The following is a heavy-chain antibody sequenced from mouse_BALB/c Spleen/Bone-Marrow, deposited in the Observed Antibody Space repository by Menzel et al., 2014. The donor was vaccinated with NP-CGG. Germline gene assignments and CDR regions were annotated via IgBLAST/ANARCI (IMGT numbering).Heavy chain of an antibody. V-gene: IGHV14-3*02. Sequence: EVKLEESGAELVKPGASVKLSCTASGFNIKDTYMHWVKQRPEQGLEWIGRIDPANGNTKYDPKFQGKATITADTSSNTAYLQLSSLTSGDTAVYYCARGGLYDGSDYWGQGTTLTVSS. D-gene: IGHD2-3*01. CDR2: IDPANGNT. CDR3: ARGGLYDGSDY. J-gene: IGHJ2*01. CDR1: GFNIKDTY.